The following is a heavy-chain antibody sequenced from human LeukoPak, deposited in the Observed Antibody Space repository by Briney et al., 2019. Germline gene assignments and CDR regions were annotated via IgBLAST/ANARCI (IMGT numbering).Heavy chain of an antibody. Sequence: KPSETLSLTCTVSGDSISLYHWSWIRQSPGKGLELICYIYYTGTTNYNPSLKSRVTMSIDTSKNQFSLKLSSVTTADTAVYYCARAHHPYNWFGPWGQGTLVTVSS. CDR2: IYYTGTT. V-gene: IGHV4-59*01. CDR1: GDSISLYH. J-gene: IGHJ5*02. CDR3: ARAHHPYNWFGP.